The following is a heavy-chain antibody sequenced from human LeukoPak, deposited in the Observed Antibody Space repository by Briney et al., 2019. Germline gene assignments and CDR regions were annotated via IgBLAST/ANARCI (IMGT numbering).Heavy chain of an antibody. J-gene: IGHJ4*02. CDR1: GYSFTSYW. D-gene: IGHD2-21*02. CDR3: ARLSYCGGDCYYSSYFDY. Sequence: GESLKISCKGSGYSFTSYWIGWVRQMPGKGLEWMGIIYPGDSDTRYSPSFQGQVTISADKSISTAYLQWSSLKASDTAMYYCARLSYCGGDCYYSSYFDYWGQGALVTVSS. CDR2: IYPGDSDT. V-gene: IGHV5-51*01.